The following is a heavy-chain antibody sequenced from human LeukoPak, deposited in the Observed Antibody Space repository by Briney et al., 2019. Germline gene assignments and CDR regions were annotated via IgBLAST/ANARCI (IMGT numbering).Heavy chain of an antibody. V-gene: IGHV4-34*01. CDR3: ARGPALYYFGSSGYYPLFDY. J-gene: IGHJ4*02. Sequence: SSETLSLTCAVYGGSFSGYYWSWIRQPPGKGLEWIGEINHSGSTNYNPSLKSRVAISVDTSKNQFSLKLSSVTAADTAVYYCARGPALYYFGSSGYYPLFDYWGQGTLVTVSS. CDR2: INHSGST. CDR1: GGSFSGYY. D-gene: IGHD3-22*01.